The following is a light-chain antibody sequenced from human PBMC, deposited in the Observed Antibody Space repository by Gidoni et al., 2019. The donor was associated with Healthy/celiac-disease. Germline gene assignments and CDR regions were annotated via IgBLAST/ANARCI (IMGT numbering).Light chain of an antibody. J-gene: IGLJ7*01. CDR3: MIWPSSAAV. CDR2: YKSDSDK. V-gene: IGLV5-45*01. Sequence: QAVLTQPASLSASPGASASLTCTLRSGINVGTYRIYWYQQKPGSPPQYLLRYKSDSDKQQGSGVPSRFSGSKDASANAGILLISGLQSEDEADYYCMIWPSSAAVFGGGTQLTVL. CDR1: SGINVGTYR.